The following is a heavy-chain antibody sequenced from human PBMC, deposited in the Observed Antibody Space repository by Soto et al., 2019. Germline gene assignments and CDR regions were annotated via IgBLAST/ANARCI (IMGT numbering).Heavy chain of an antibody. Sequence: PSETLSLTCTFCVGSIRNCVYYWSWIRQTPGTGLEWIGSIYYSGTTHNNTSPKSPLSASIDTSTTQFSLKLTSVTAADTAVYYCARSMGREYHWFYYGMDVWGQGTTVTVSS. CDR3: ARSMGREYHWFYYGMDV. D-gene: IGHD1-1*01. V-gene: IGHV4-30-4*01. CDR2: IYYSGTT. J-gene: IGHJ6*02. CDR1: VGSIRNCVYY.